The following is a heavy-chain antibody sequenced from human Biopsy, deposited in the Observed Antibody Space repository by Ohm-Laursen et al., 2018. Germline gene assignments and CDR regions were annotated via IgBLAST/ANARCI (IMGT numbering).Heavy chain of an antibody. CDR3: ARATNSTGWPYYYFYGMDV. CDR1: GGSISSDY. CDR2: IYYSGST. Sequence: GTLSLTCTVSGGSISSDYWSWIRQTPGKGLEWIGYIYYSGSTNYNPPLKSRVTISVDTSKNQFSLRLNSVTAADTAAYYCARATNSTGWPYYYFYGMDVWGQGTTVTVSS. J-gene: IGHJ6*02. V-gene: IGHV4-59*01. D-gene: IGHD2/OR15-2a*01.